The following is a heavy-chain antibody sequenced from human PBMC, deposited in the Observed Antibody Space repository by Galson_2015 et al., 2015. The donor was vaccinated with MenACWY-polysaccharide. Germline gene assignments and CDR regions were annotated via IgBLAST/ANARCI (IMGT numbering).Heavy chain of an antibody. J-gene: IGHJ3*02. CDR1: GFTVSSNY. CDR2: IYSGGST. V-gene: IGHV3-53*01. Sequence: SLRLSCAASGFTVSSNYMSWVRQAPGKGLEWVSVIYSGGSTYYADSVKGRFTISRDNSKNTLYLQMNSLRAEDTAVYYCARGKGYCSSTSCYREALSSSHAFDIWGQGTMVTVSS. D-gene: IGHD2-2*02. CDR3: ARGKGYCSSTSCYREALSSSHAFDI.